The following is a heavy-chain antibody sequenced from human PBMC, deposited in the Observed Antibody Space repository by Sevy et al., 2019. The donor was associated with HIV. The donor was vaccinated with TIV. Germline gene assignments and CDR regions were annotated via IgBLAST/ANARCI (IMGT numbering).Heavy chain of an antibody. CDR3: ARGSQYYYYAMDV. V-gene: IGHV4-59*01. Sequence: SETLSLTCTVSGDSISSSYWSWIRQPPGKGLEWIGYIYYSGITNYNPSLKSRVTISRDMSKNQFSLKLSSVTAADTAVYYCARGSQYYYYAMDVWGQRTTVTASS. CDR2: IYYSGIT. J-gene: IGHJ6*02. CDR1: GDSISSSY.